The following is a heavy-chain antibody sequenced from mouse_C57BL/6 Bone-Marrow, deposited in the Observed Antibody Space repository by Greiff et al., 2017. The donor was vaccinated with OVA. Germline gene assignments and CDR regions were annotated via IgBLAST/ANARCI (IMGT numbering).Heavy chain of an antibody. CDR3: ARNNYGSSYHFDY. CDR2: IWSGGST. Sequence: VQLQQSGPGLVQPSQSLSITCTVSGFSLTSYGVHWVRQSPGKGLEWLGVIWSGGSTDYNAAFLSRQSISKDNSKSQVFFKRISLQADDTAIYYCARNNYGSSYHFDYWGQGTTLTVSS. CDR1: GFSLTSYG. D-gene: IGHD1-1*01. J-gene: IGHJ2*01. V-gene: IGHV2-2*01.